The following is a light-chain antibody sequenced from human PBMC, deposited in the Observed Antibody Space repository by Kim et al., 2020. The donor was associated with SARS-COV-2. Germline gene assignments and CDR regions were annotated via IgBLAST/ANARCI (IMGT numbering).Light chain of an antibody. J-gene: IGLJ1*01. V-gene: IGLV2-23*02. CDR2: EVT. CDR1: SSDVGNYNL. Sequence: QSALTQPASESGSPGQSITISCTGTSSDVGNYNLVSWYQQHPGKAPKLKIYEVTKRPSGVSNRFSGSKSGNTASLTISGLQAEDEADYYCCSYAGSSTSVFGTGTKVTVL. CDR3: CSYAGSSTSV.